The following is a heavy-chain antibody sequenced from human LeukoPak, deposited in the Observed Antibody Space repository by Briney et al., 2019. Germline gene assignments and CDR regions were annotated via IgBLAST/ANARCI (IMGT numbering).Heavy chain of an antibody. CDR3: ARDFWPSTSVSW. V-gene: IGHV3-30*02. CDR1: GFTFSTYA. Sequence: GGSLRLSCVVSGFTFSTYAMHWVRQGPGKGLEWVAYIGYDQTTKYYVDSVEGRFTISRDNSRNTLYLQMNSLREEDTAVYFCARDFWPSTSVSWWDQGTLVTVSS. D-gene: IGHD3-3*01. J-gene: IGHJ4*02. CDR2: IGYDQTTK.